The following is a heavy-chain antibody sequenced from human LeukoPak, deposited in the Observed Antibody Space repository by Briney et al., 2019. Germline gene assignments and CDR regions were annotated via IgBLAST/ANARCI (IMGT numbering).Heavy chain of an antibody. J-gene: IGHJ6*04. CDR2: INPSGGST. V-gene: IGHV1-46*01. CDR1: GYTFTSYY. Sequence: ASVKVSCKASGYTFTSYYMHWVRQAPGQGLEWMEIINPSGGSTSYAQKFQGRVTMTRDTSTSTVYMELSSLRSEDTAVYYCARSRYCSSTSCYNTRYGMDVWGKGTTVTVSS. CDR3: ARSRYCSSTSCYNTRYGMDV. D-gene: IGHD2-2*02.